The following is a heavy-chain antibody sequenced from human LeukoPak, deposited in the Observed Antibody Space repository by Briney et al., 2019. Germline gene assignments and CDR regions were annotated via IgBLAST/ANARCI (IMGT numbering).Heavy chain of an antibody. V-gene: IGHV1-2*02. CDR2: INPKSGGT. J-gene: IGHJ6*02. Sequence: ASVTVSCKASGYTFTGYYMHWVRQAPGQGLEWMGWINPKSGGTNYAQKFQGRVTMTRDTSISTAYMELSRLRSDDTAVYYCARDKRIVATISSYYYGMDVWGQGTTVTVSS. D-gene: IGHD5-12*01. CDR3: ARDKRIVATISSYYYGMDV. CDR1: GYTFTGYY.